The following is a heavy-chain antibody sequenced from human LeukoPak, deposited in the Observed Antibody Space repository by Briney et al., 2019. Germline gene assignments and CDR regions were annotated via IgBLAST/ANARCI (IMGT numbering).Heavy chain of an antibody. Sequence: GRTLRLSCAASGFTFSSYWMHWVRQAPGKGLVWVSRINTDGSSTSYADSVKGRFTISRDNAKNTLYLQMNSLRAEDTAVYYCARDFWSGSAPIDYWGQGTLVTVSS. CDR2: INTDGSST. V-gene: IGHV3-74*01. CDR3: ARDFWSGSAPIDY. D-gene: IGHD3-3*01. J-gene: IGHJ4*02. CDR1: GFTFSSYW.